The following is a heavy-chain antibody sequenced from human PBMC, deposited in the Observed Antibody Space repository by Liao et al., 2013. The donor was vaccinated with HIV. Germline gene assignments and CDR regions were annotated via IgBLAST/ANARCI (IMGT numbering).Heavy chain of an antibody. CDR2: ISQSGNT. CDR1: GGSISVGTYS. V-gene: IGHV4-30-2*01. D-gene: IGHD5-18*01. J-gene: IGHJ5*02. Sequence: QLQLRESGSGLVRPSQTLSLTCAVSGGSISVGTYSWSWIRQAPGKGLEWIGHISQSGNTFYNASLVSRVALSIDRSKNQFSLKLASMSAADAAVYFCARGGRMLQLEDSFLPASWFHPSG. CDR3: ARGGRMLQLEDSFLPASWFHP.